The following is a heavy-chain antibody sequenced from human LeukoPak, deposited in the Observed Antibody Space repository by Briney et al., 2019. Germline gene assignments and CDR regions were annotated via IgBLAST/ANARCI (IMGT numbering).Heavy chain of an antibody. CDR2: IYTSGST. Sequence: SETLSLTCTVSGGSISSYYWSWIRQSAGKGLEWIGRIYTSGSTNYNPSLKSRVTMSVDTSENQFSLKLSSVTAADTAVYYCAREDWYYYDSSGYYRFDYWGQGTLVTVSS. J-gene: IGHJ4*02. CDR3: AREDWYYYDSSGYYRFDY. D-gene: IGHD3-22*01. CDR1: GGSISSYY. V-gene: IGHV4-4*07.